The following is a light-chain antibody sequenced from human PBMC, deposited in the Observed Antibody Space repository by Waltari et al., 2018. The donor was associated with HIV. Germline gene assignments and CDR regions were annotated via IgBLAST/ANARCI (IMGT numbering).Light chain of an antibody. CDR2: VTA. CDR1: QDISTY. CDR3: QQVKSYPWT. Sequence: DIHLTQSPSFLSASIGDRVTITCRASQDISTYVAWFQQKPGKAPNLLIYVTATLQTGVPSRFRGSGSGTEFTLTISSLQPEDVATYYCQQVKSYPWTFGQGTKVEVK. V-gene: IGKV1-9*01. J-gene: IGKJ1*01.